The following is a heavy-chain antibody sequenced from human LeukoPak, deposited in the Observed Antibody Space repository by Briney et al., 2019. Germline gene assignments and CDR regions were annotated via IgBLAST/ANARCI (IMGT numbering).Heavy chain of an antibody. CDR1: GFTFSSYS. J-gene: IGHJ3*02. D-gene: IGHD6-13*01. Sequence: GGSLRLSCAASGFTFSSYSMNWVRQAPGKGLEWVSSISSSSSYIYYADSVKGRFTISRDNAKNSLYLQMNSLRAEDTAVYYCARGYLAAAGRAFDIWGQGTMVTVSS. CDR2: ISSSSSYI. V-gene: IGHV3-21*01. CDR3: ARGYLAAAGRAFDI.